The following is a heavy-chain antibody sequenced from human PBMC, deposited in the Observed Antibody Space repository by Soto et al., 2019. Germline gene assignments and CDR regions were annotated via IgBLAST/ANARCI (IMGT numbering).Heavy chain of an antibody. CDR3: AKPIVAAGYYGMDV. Sequence: GGSLRLSCAASGFTFSSYDMHWVRQAPGKGLEWVAVISFHGTNKYYADSVKGRFNISRDNSKKKVYLQMNSLRAEGTAVYYCAKPIVAAGYYGMDVWGQGTTVTVSS. CDR1: GFTFSSYD. V-gene: IGHV3-30*18. CDR2: ISFHGTNK. J-gene: IGHJ6*02. D-gene: IGHD6-13*01.